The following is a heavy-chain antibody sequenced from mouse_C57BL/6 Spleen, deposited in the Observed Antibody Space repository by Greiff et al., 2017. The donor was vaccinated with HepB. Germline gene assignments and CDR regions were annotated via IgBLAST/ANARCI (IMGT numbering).Heavy chain of an antibody. CDR3: ARGVYYYQDY. V-gene: IGHV1-52*01. Sequence: QVQLQQPGAELVRPGSSVKLSCKASGYTFTSYWMHWVKQRPIQGLEWIGNIDPSDSETHYNQKFKDKATLTVDKSSSTAYMQLSSLTSEDSAVYYCARGVYYYQDYWGQGTTLTVSS. D-gene: IGHD1-1*01. CDR2: IDPSDSET. J-gene: IGHJ2*01. CDR1: GYTFTSYW.